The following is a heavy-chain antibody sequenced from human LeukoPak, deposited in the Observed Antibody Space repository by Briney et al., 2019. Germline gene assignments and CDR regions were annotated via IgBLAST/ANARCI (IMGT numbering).Heavy chain of an antibody. D-gene: IGHD4-17*01. CDR1: GFTFSGSA. CDR3: TRHAHTGTFDY. V-gene: IGHV3-73*01. CDR2: IRSKANSYAT. Sequence: GGSLRLSCAASGFTFSGSAMHWVRQASGKGLEWVGRIRSKANSYATAYAASVKGRFTISRDDSKNTAHLQMNSLKTEDTAVYYCTRHAHTGTFDYWGQGTLVTVSS. J-gene: IGHJ4*02.